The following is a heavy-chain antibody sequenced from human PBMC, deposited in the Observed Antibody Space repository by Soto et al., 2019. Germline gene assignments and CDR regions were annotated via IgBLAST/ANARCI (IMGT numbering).Heavy chain of an antibody. CDR1: GGAISSSNW. CDR2: IYHSGST. CDR3: AISDYYDSSGYYPTNWFDP. D-gene: IGHD3-22*01. V-gene: IGHV4-4*02. J-gene: IGHJ5*02. Sequence: SETMSLSFAVSGGAISSSNWWRWVRPPPGEGLEWIGEIYHSGSTNYNPSLKSRVPISVDKSKNQFSLKLSSVTAADTAVYYCAISDYYDSSGYYPTNWFDPWGQGTLVTVSS.